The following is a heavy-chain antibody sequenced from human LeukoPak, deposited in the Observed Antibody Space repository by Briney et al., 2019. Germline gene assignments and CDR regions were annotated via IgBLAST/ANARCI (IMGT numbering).Heavy chain of an antibody. CDR1: GGTFSSYA. CDR3: ALKRSNYGWFDP. V-gene: IGHV1-69*06. J-gene: IGHJ5*02. Sequence: ASVKVSCKASGGTFSSYAISWVRQAPGQGLEWMGGIIPIFGTANYAQKFQGRVTITADKSTSTAYMELSSLRSEDTAVYYCALKRSNYGWFDPWGQGTLVTVSS. D-gene: IGHD4-11*01. CDR2: IIPIFGTA.